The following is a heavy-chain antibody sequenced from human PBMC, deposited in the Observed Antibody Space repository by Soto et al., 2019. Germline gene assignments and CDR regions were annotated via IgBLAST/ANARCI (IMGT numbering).Heavy chain of an antibody. J-gene: IGHJ5*02. CDR2: IHSSGSN. CDR3: ARDQGVAAEGLTWFDP. CDR1: VASMNIYD. V-gene: IGHV4-4*07. Sequence: SETLCITCTVCVASMNIYDWGWIRQPAGKGLEWIAHIHSSGSNNYNPSLKSRVTMSVDTSKNQFSLRLMSLTAADTAVYYCARDQGVAAEGLTWFDPWGQGSMVTVSS. D-gene: IGHD6-25*01.